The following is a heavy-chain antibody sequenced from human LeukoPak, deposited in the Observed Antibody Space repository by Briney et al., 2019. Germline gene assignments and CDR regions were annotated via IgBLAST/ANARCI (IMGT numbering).Heavy chain of an antibody. CDR2: IYYSGNP. D-gene: IGHD3/OR15-3a*01. J-gene: IGHJ4*02. CDR3: VWAAAGMIFIDY. CDR1: GGSISSYY. V-gene: IGHV4-59*01. Sequence: SETLSLTCTVSGGSISSYYWSWIRQPPGEGLEWIGYIYYSGNPNYNPSLKSRATISVDKSKNQFSLKVSSLTAADTALYSCVWAAAGMIFIDYGGQGTLLTVSS.